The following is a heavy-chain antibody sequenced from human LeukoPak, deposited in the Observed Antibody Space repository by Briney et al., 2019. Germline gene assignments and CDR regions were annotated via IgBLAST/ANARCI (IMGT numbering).Heavy chain of an antibody. V-gene: IGHV3-30*03. CDR1: GFTFNNYA. J-gene: IGHJ4*02. CDR3: ARGPDYDILADYFDY. D-gene: IGHD3-9*01. Sequence: GGSLRLSCAASGFTFNNYAMHWVRQAPGKGLEWVAVISYDGGTKYYADSVKGRFTISRDNSKNTLDLQMNSLRPEDTAVYYCARGPDYDILADYFDYWGQGTLVTVSS. CDR2: ISYDGGTK.